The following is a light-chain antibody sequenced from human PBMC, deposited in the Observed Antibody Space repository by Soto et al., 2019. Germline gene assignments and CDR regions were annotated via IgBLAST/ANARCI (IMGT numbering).Light chain of an antibody. Sequence: QSALTQPASVSGSPGQSITISCTGTATDVGAYNYVSWYQQHPGRAPKLIIYAVTDWPSGVADRFSGSKSGDTASLTISGLQAEDEAHYYCSSFTSSTTLLFGGGTKLTVL. CDR3: SSFTSSTTLL. CDR1: ATDVGAYNY. CDR2: AVT. V-gene: IGLV2-14*01. J-gene: IGLJ2*01.